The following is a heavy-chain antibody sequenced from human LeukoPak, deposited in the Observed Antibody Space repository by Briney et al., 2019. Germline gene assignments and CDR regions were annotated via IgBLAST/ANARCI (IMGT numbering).Heavy chain of an antibody. Sequence: PGGSLRLSCAASGFTFNNYAMSWVRQAPGKGLEWVSAISGSGGTTYYADSVKGRFTFSRDNSKNTLYLQMNSLRAEDTAVYYCARLGESTTDFDYWGQGTLVTVSS. D-gene: IGHD1-14*01. CDR3: ARLGESTTDFDY. J-gene: IGHJ4*02. V-gene: IGHV3-23*01. CDR2: ISGSGGTT. CDR1: GFTFNNYA.